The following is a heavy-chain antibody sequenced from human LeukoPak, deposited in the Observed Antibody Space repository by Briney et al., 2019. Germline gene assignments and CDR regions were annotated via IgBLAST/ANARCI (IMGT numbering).Heavy chain of an antibody. Sequence: SETLSLTCTVSGGSISSSNYYWSWIRQHPGKGLEWIAYIYYSGTTYYNPSLKSRITISVDTSKNQFSLKLSSVTAADTAVYYCARGQPYYFDYWGQEPWSPSPQ. J-gene: IGHJ4*01. CDR1: GGSISSSNYY. CDR2: IYYSGTT. CDR3: ARGQPYYFDY. V-gene: IGHV4-31*03. D-gene: IGHD1-14*01.